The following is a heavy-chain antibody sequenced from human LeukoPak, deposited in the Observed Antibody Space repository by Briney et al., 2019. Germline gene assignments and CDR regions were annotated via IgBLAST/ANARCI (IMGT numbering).Heavy chain of an antibody. V-gene: IGHV3-33*06. D-gene: IGHD3-22*01. CDR2: VWFDGSKK. CDR3: AKNSGLLPRS. J-gene: IGHJ5*02. Sequence: PGGSLRLSCTVSGFIFSNSGMHWVRRAPGKGLEWVAVVWFDGSKKYYADSVKGRFTISRDNSKNTLYLQMNSLRAEDTAVYYCAKNSGLLPRSWGQGTLVTVSS. CDR1: GFIFSNSG.